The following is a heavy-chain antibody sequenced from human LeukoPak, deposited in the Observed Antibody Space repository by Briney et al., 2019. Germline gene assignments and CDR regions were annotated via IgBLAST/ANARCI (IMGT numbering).Heavy chain of an antibody. Sequence: GGSLRLSCAVSGFNFTRYWMSWVRQAPGKGLEWVSYISSSSSTIYYADSVKGRFTISRDNAKNSLYLQMNSLRAEDTAVYYCAREYSSNNWFDPRGQGTLVTVSS. D-gene: IGHD6-13*01. V-gene: IGHV3-48*01. J-gene: IGHJ5*02. CDR3: AREYSSNNWFDP. CDR1: GFNFTRYW. CDR2: ISSSSSTI.